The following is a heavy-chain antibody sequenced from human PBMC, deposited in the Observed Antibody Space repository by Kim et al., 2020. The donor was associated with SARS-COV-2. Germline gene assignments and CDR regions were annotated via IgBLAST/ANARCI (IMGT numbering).Heavy chain of an antibody. J-gene: IGHJ2*01. CDR2: IYYSGST. Sequence: SETLSLTCTVSGGSISSSSYYWGCIRQPPGKGLEWIGSIYYSGSTYYNPSLKSRVTISVDTSKNQFSLKLSSVTAADTAVYYCARHLRYCSGGSCYNPYWYFDLWGRGTLVTVSS. CDR3: ARHLRYCSGGSCYNPYWYFDL. D-gene: IGHD2-15*01. V-gene: IGHV4-39*01. CDR1: GGSISSSSYY.